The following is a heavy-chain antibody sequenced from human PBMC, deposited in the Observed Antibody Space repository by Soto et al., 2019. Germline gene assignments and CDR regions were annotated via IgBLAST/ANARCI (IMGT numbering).Heavy chain of an antibody. Sequence: ASVKGSCKASGYTFTSYDINWVRQASGQGLELMGWMNPNSGNTGYAQKFQGRVTTTRNTSISTAYMELSSLRSEDTAVYYCARGQRATRQLVPLWHYYYYGMDVWGQGTTVTVSS. D-gene: IGHD6-13*01. J-gene: IGHJ6*02. CDR3: ARGQRATRQLVPLWHYYYYGMDV. V-gene: IGHV1-8*01. CDR1: GYTFTSYD. CDR2: MNPNSGNT.